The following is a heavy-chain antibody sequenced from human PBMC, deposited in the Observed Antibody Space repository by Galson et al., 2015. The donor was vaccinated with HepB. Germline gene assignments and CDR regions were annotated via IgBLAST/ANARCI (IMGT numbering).Heavy chain of an antibody. CDR1: GYIFTSFG. D-gene: IGHD5/OR15-5a*01. J-gene: IGHJ4*02. Sequence: SVKVSCKASGYIFTSFGISWVRQAPGQGLEWMGWISGYSGKTEYAQNLQGRVTVTTDTSATTAYLEPRSLRSDDTALYSCARVRLVSAGLNDYWGQGTLVTVSS. CDR3: ARVRLVSAGLNDY. V-gene: IGHV1-18*01. CDR2: ISGYSGKT.